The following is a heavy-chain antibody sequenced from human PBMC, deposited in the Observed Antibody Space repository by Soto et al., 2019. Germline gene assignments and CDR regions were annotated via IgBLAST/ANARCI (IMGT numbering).Heavy chain of an antibody. J-gene: IGHJ2*01. Sequence: QVQLVPSGAEVKKPGSSVKVSCKVSGGIFSSYAIGWVRQAPGQGLEWMAGIIPITGTTNHAQKFQGRVTVTADESTTTVYMELSSLTAEDTAVYYCAREYSSSSQYLYFDVWGRGTLVTVSS. V-gene: IGHV1-69*01. D-gene: IGHD6-6*01. CDR2: IIPITGTT. CDR3: AREYSSSSQYLYFDV. CDR1: GGIFSSYA.